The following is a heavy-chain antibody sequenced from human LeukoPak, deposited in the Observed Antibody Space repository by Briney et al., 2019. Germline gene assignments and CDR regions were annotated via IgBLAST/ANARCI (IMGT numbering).Heavy chain of an antibody. V-gene: IGHV5-51*01. CDR1: GYSFTSYW. Sequence: GGSLKISCKGSGYSFTSYWIGWVRQMPGKGLEWMGIIYPGDSDTRYSPSFQGQVTISADKSISTAYLQWSSLKASDTAMYYCARRDSSADRGMDVWGQGTTVTVSS. CDR3: ARRDSSADRGMDV. D-gene: IGHD6-19*01. CDR2: IYPGDSDT. J-gene: IGHJ6*02.